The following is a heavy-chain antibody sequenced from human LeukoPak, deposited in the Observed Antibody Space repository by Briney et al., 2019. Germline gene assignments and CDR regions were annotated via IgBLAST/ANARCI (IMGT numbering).Heavy chain of an antibody. J-gene: IGHJ6*03. Sequence: SETLSLTCTVSGGSMNTYWGWIRQPPGKGLEWIGSIYYSGTTYYNPSLKSRVTISADKSKNRVSLKLTSVTAADTAVYYCARLSVIVGSTLEYYYYYMDVWGQGTTVTVSS. CDR2: IYYSGTT. CDR1: GGSMNTY. D-gene: IGHD1-26*01. V-gene: IGHV4-39*07. CDR3: ARLSVIVGSTLEYYYYYMDV.